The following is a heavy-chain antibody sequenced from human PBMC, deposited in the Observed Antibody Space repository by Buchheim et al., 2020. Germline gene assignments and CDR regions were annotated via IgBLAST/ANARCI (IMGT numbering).Heavy chain of an antibody. V-gene: IGHV4-31*03. J-gene: IGHJ6*02. CDR1: GGSISSGGYY. CDR3: ARISYYYDSSGYYDGYYYGMDV. CDR2: IYYSGST. Sequence: QVQLQESGPGLVKPSQTLSLTCTVSGGSISSGGYYWSWIRQHPGKGLEWIGYIYYSGSTYYNPSLKSRVTISVDTSKNQSSLKLSSVTAADTAVYYCARISYYYDSSGYYDGYYYGMDVWGQGTT. D-gene: IGHD3-22*01.